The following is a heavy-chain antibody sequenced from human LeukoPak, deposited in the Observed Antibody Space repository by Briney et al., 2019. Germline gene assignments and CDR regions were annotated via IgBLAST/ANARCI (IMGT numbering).Heavy chain of an antibody. J-gene: IGHJ4*02. CDR1: GASISSSNW. CDR3: ARAAAVTGQFEF. V-gene: IGHV4-4*02. CDR2: IYHAGST. D-gene: IGHD6-19*01. Sequence: SGTLSLTCTVSGASISSSNWWTWVRQPPGEALEWSGEIYHAGSTKYNPSLKSRLTISVDKSNNSFSLSLTSVTAADTAFYYCARAAAVTGQFEFWGQGTLVTVSP.